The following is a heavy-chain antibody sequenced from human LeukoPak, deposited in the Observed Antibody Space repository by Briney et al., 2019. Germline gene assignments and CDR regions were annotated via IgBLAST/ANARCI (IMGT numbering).Heavy chain of an antibody. Sequence: SETLSLTCTVSGGSISSSSYYWGWIRQPPGKGREWIGSVYYLGTTYYNPSLKSRVTISVDTSKNQFSLKLSSVTAADTAVYYCARPKRCGGDCYMFDYWGQGTLVTVSS. CDR2: VYYLGTT. CDR1: GGSISSSSYY. V-gene: IGHV4-39*01. D-gene: IGHD2-21*02. J-gene: IGHJ4*02. CDR3: ARPKRCGGDCYMFDY.